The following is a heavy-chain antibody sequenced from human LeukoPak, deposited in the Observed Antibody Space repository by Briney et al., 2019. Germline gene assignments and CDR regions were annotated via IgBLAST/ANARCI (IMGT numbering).Heavy chain of an antibody. CDR3: ARGYCSGGSCYSVADY. CDR1: GYTFTGYY. V-gene: IGHV1-2*02. CDR2: INPNSGGT. D-gene: IGHD2-15*01. Sequence: ASVKVSCKASGYTFTGYYMHWVRQAPGQGLEWMGWINPNSGGTNYAQKFQGRVTMTRDTSISTAYMELSRLRSDDTAVYYCARGYCSGGSCYSVADYWGQGTLVTVSS. J-gene: IGHJ4*02.